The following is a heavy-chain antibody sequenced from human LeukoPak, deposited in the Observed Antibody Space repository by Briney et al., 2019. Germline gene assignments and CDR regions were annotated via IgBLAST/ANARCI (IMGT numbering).Heavy chain of an antibody. J-gene: IGHJ4*02. D-gene: IGHD2-15*01. Sequence: GGSLRLSCAAYGLTVSSEYLAWVRQAPGKRLEWISVIYGAGATYYADSVQGRFTISRDTYSNALYLQMNSLRVEDTAVYHCARLLPASRHYFDYWGQGTLVTVSS. CDR3: ARLLPASRHYFDY. V-gene: IGHV3-53*01. CDR1: GLTVSSEY. CDR2: IYGAGAT.